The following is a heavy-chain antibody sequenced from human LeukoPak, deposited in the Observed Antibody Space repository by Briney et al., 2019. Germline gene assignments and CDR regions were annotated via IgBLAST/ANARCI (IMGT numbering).Heavy chain of an antibody. Sequence: ASVKVSCKASGYTFTGYYMDGVRQAPGQGFEWMGWINPNIGGTNYAQKFQGRVTMTKDTPITTAYMELSRLRPDDTAVYYCARDGWEPDVFDLWPQGTMVTVSS. D-gene: IGHD1-26*01. CDR3: ARDGWEPDVFDL. CDR1: GYTFTGYY. V-gene: IGHV1-2*02. J-gene: IGHJ3*01. CDR2: INPNIGGT.